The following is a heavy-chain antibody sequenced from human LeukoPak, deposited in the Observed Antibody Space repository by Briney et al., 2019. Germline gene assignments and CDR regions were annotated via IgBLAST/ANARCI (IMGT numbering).Heavy chain of an antibody. CDR1: GYTLTDYH. J-gene: IGHJ4*02. CDR3: ARDLIAAAVSD. Sequence: ASVKAPCKASGYTLTDYHMHWVRQAPGQGLEWMGWINPNSGDTNYAQKFQGRVTMTRNTSISTAYMELSSLRSEDTAVYYCARDLIAAAVSDWGQGTLVTVSS. V-gene: IGHV1-2*02. CDR2: INPNSGDT. D-gene: IGHD6-13*01.